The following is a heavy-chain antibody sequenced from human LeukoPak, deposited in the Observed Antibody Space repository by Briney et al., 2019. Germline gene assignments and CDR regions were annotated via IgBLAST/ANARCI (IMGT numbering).Heavy chain of an antibody. Sequence: GRSLRLSCAASGFTFSLYSIDWVRQAPGKGREWVSSISRTSSDIYYADSVKGRFNISRDNAKNSLYLQMNSVRAEDTAVYYCARGVPYDYWGQGTLVTVSS. J-gene: IGHJ4*02. CDR3: ARGVPYDY. V-gene: IGHV3-21*01. D-gene: IGHD3-10*01. CDR2: ISRTSSDI. CDR1: GFTFSLYS.